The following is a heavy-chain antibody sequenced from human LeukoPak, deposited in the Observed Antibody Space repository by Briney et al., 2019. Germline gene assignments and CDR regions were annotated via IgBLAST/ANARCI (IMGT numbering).Heavy chain of an antibody. CDR1: GFTFSDYY. J-gene: IGHJ4*02. Sequence: AGGSLRLSCAASGFTFSDYYMSWIRQAPGKGLEWVSYISSSGSTIYYADSVKGRFTISRDNAKNSLYLQMNSLRAEDTAVYCWARDDDYVWGSYTSPDYWGQGTLVTVSS. CDR3: ARDDDYVWGSYTSPDY. V-gene: IGHV3-11*01. D-gene: IGHD3-16*01. CDR2: ISSSGSTI.